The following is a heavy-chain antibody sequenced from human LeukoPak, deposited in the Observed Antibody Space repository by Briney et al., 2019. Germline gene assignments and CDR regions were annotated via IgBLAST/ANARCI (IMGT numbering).Heavy chain of an antibody. CDR3: ARHISGNYYDY. J-gene: IGHJ4*02. CDR2: IIPISGTA. V-gene: IGHV1-69*06. Sequence: ASVKVSRKASGGTFSSYAISWVRQAPGQGLEWMGRIIPISGTANYAQKFQGRVTITADKSTSTAYMELSSLRSEDTAVYYCARHISGNYYDYWGQGTLVTVSS. D-gene: IGHD1-26*01. CDR1: GGTFSSYA.